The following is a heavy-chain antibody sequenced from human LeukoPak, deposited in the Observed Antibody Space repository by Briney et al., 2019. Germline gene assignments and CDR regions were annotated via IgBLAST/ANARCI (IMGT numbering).Heavy chain of an antibody. CDR1: GFTFSSYA. D-gene: IGHD3-22*01. CDR3: ARDPPEYYYDSSGYYQAQPSNF. V-gene: IGHV3-30-3*01. Sequence: PGRSLRLSCAASGFTFSSYAMHWVRQAPGKGLEWVAVISYDGSNKYYADSVKGRFTISRDNSKNTLYLQMNSLRAEDTAVYYCARDPPEYYYDSSGYYQAQPSNFWGQGTLVTVSS. CDR2: ISYDGSNK. J-gene: IGHJ4*02.